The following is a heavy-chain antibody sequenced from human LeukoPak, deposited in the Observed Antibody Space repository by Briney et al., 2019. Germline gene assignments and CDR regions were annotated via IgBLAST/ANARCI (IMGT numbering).Heavy chain of an antibody. Sequence: SETLSLTCTVSGGPIRGFKTWGWVRQRPGKGLEWIGNIHYDGRTAPNPSLKSRVTLSLDTSTNQFSLKVNSVTATDPALYYCARVVTAAGLDLWGQGILVTISS. D-gene: IGHD6-25*01. CDR1: GGPIRGFKT. CDR2: IHYDGRT. J-gene: IGHJ5*02. V-gene: IGHV4-39*07. CDR3: ARVVTAAGLDL.